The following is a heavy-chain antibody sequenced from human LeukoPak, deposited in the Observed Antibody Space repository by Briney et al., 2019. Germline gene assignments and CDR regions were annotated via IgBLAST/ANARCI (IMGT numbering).Heavy chain of an antibody. D-gene: IGHD2-15*01. V-gene: IGHV4-39*07. CDR3: ARDHSWYCSGGSCYYFDY. CDR2: IYYSGST. J-gene: IGHJ4*02. CDR1: GGSISSSSYY. Sequence: SETLSLTCTVSGGSISSSSYYWGWIRQPPGKGLEWIGSIYYSGSTYYNPSLKSRVTISVDTSKNQFSLKLSSVTAADTAVYYCARDHSWYCSGGSCYYFDYWGQGTLVTVSS.